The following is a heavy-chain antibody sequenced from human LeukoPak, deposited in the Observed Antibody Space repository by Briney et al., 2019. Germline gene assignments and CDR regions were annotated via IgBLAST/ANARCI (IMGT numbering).Heavy chain of an antibody. CDR1: GGSISSNNYY. CDR3: ARGTMVRGVISFDY. V-gene: IGHV4-39*01. CDR2: IYYSGSP. Sequence: PSETLSLTCTVSGGSISSNNYYWGWIRQPPGKGLEWIGSIYYSGSPYYNPSLKSRVTISVDTSKNQFSLRLRSVTAADTAVYYCARGTMVRGVISFDYWGQGTLVTVSS. D-gene: IGHD3-10*01. J-gene: IGHJ4*02.